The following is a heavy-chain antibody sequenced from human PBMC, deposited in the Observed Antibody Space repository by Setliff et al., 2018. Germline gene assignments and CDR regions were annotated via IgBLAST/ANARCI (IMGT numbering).Heavy chain of an antibody. CDR2: IGAYSFKT. CDR3: ARLVRYCSTRTCQRASGDEY. J-gene: IGHJ4*02. CDR1: GYTLINYG. Sequence: ASVKVSCKASGYTLINYGISWVRQAPGQGLEWMGWIGAYSFKTNSPQKFLDRLTMTTDTSTGTAYMELGSLTSDDTAIYYCARLVRYCSTRTCQRASGDEYLGQGTLVTVS. V-gene: IGHV1-18*01. D-gene: IGHD2-8*01.